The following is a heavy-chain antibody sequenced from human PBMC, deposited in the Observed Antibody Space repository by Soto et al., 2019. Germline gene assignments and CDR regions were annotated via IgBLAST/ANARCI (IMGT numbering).Heavy chain of an antibody. CDR3: AKGEYYDILTGPNWFDP. CDR1: GVTFSSYA. V-gene: IGHV3-64*01. Sequence: GGSLRLSCAASGVTFSSYAMHWVRQAPGKGLEYVSAISSNGGSTYYANSVKGRFTISRDNSKNTLYLQMGSLRAEDMAVYYCAKGEYYDILTGPNWFDPWGQGTLVTVSS. J-gene: IGHJ5*02. D-gene: IGHD3-9*01. CDR2: ISSNGGST.